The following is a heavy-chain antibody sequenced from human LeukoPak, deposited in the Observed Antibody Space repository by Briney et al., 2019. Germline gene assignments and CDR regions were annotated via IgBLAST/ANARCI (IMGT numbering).Heavy chain of an antibody. Sequence: GGSLRLSCAASGFTFSSYAMSWVRQAPGKGLEWVSAISGSGGSTYYADSVKGRFTISRDNSKNTLYLQMNSLRAEDTAVYYCARDSPVDCSSTSCYTGPDNWFDPWGQGTLVTVSS. D-gene: IGHD2-2*02. CDR3: ARDSPVDCSSTSCYTGPDNWFDP. V-gene: IGHV3-23*01. CDR2: ISGSGGST. J-gene: IGHJ5*02. CDR1: GFTFSSYA.